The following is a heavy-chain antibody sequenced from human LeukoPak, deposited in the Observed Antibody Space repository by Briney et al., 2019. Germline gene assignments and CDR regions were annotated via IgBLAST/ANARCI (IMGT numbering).Heavy chain of an antibody. V-gene: IGHV3-11*01. CDR2: SSSSGRTV. Sequence: PGGALRLSCAASGFTFSDYYMSWIRQAPGKGLEGVSYSSSSGRTVYYAYSVKGRFTISRDNAKNSLYLQMNSLRAEDTAVYYCARDLTAAGKGLDYWGQGTLVTVSS. CDR1: GFTFSDYY. D-gene: IGHD6-13*01. J-gene: IGHJ4*02. CDR3: ARDLTAAGKGLDY.